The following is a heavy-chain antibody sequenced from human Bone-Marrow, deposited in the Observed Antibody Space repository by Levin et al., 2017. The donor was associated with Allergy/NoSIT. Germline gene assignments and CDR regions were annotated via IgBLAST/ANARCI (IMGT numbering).Heavy chain of an antibody. V-gene: IGHV3-49*03. D-gene: IGHD3-22*01. CDR1: GFTFGDYA. Sequence: QSGGSLRLSCTASGFTFGDYAMSWFRQAPGKGLEWVGFIRSNTYGGTTEYAASVKGRFTISRDDSKSSAYLQMSSLKTEDTAVYYCTREYYYDNSGYYRFDSWGQGTLVTVSS. CDR3: TREYYYDNSGYYRFDS. CDR2: IRSNTYGGTT. J-gene: IGHJ4*02.